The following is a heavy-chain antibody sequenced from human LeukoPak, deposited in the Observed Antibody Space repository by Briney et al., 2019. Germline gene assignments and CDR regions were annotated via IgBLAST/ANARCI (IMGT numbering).Heavy chain of an antibody. Sequence: SETLSLTCTVSGGSISSYYWNWIRQPPGKGLKWIGYIYYSGSTNYNPSLKSRVTISVDTSKNQFSLKLSSVTAADTAVYYCARGADSSGYYSIFYFDYWGQGTLVTVSS. J-gene: IGHJ4*02. CDR3: ARGADSSGYYSIFYFDY. CDR1: GGSISSYY. D-gene: IGHD3-22*01. V-gene: IGHV4-59*01. CDR2: IYYSGST.